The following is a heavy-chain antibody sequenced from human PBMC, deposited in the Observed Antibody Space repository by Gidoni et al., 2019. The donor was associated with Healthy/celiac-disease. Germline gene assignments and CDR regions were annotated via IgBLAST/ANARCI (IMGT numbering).Heavy chain of an antibody. CDR2: IYTSGST. D-gene: IGHD6-13*01. CDR1: GGSISSGSYY. V-gene: IGHV4-61*02. Sequence: QVQLQESGPGLVKPSQTLSLTCTVPGGSISSGSYYWSWIRQPAGKGLEWIGRIYTSGSTNYNPSLKSRVTISVDTSKNQFSLKLSSVTAADTAVYYCAREYSSSLDWGQGTLVTVSS. CDR3: AREYSSSLD. J-gene: IGHJ4*02.